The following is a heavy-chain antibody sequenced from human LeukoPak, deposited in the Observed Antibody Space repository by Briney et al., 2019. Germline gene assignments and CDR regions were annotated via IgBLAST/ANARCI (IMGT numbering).Heavy chain of an antibody. CDR2: IGTAGDT. V-gene: IGHV3-13*04. J-gene: IGHJ4*02. CDR3: ARGADTHFDY. CDR1: GFTFSNYD. Sequence: PGESLRLSCAASGFTFSNYDMHWVRQATGKGLEWVSAIGTAGDTYYQGSVRGRFTMSRENAKNSLYLQMNSLTAGDTAVYYCARGADTHFDYWGQGILVTVSS. D-gene: IGHD2-15*01.